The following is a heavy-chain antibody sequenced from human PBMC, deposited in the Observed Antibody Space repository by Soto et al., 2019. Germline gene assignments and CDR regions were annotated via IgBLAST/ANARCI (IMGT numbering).Heavy chain of an antibody. Sequence: QVQLVQSGAEVKKPGASVKVSCKASGYTFTSYAISWVRQAPGQGLEWMGWISAYNCNTNYAQKLHGRVTMTTDTSTSTAYMELRSLRYDCTAVDYYERVGPIAAAGFGNWGQGTLFNVAA. V-gene: IGHV1-18*01. CDR3: ERVGPIAAAGFGN. CDR2: ISAYNCNT. CDR1: GYTFTSYA. J-gene: IGHJ4*02. D-gene: IGHD6-13*01.